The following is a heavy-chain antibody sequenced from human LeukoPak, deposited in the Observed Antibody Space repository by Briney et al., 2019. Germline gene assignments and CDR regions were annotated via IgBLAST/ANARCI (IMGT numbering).Heavy chain of an antibody. CDR2: INSDGDNT. Sequence: GGSLRLSCAASGFTFSTYWMHWVRQAPGKGLVWVSRINSDGDNTNYADSVKGRFTISRDNAKNSLYLQMNSLRAEDTAVYYCARGLLTGTTDYWGQGTLGTVSS. V-gene: IGHV3-74*01. J-gene: IGHJ4*02. CDR3: ARGLLTGTTDY. D-gene: IGHD1-20*01. CDR1: GFTFSTYW.